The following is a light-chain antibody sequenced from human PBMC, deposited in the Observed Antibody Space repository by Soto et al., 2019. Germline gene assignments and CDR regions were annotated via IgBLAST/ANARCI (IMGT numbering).Light chain of an antibody. V-gene: IGKV1-5*01. CDR2: DAS. CDR3: QQYNTFWT. Sequence: DIQMTQSPSTLPASVGDRVTITCRASQSISNWLAWYQQKPGKAPKLLIYDASSLESGVPSRVSGSGSGTEFTLTISSLQPDDFATYYCQQYNTFWTFGPGTKVDIK. J-gene: IGKJ1*01. CDR1: QSISNW.